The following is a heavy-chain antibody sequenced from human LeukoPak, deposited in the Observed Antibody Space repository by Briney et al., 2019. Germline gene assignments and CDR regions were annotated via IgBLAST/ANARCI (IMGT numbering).Heavy chain of an antibody. CDR3: ARQGYRYYYDSSGYRYFDY. J-gene: IGHJ4*02. CDR2: IYYSGST. D-gene: IGHD3-22*01. Sequence: PSETLSLTCTVSGGSISSSSYYWGWIRQPPGKGLEWIGSIYYSGSTYYNPSLKSRVTISVDTSKNQFSLKLSSVTAADTAVYYCARQGYRYYYDSSGYRYFDYWGQGTLVTVSS. CDR1: GGSISSSSYY. V-gene: IGHV4-39*01.